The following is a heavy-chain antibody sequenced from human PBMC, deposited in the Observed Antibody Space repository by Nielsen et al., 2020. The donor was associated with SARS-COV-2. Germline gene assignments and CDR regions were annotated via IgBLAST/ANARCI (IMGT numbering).Heavy chain of an antibody. V-gene: IGHV1-69*06. CDR3: ARKGAAVAGNYYYYYGMDV. Sequence: SVKVSCKASGGTFSSYAISWVRQAPGQGLEWMGGIIPIFGTANYAQKFQGRVTITADKSTSTAYMELSSLRSEDTAVYYCARKGAAVAGNYYYYYGMDVWGQGTLVTVSS. D-gene: IGHD6-19*01. CDR1: GGTFSSYA. CDR2: IIPIFGTA. J-gene: IGHJ6*02.